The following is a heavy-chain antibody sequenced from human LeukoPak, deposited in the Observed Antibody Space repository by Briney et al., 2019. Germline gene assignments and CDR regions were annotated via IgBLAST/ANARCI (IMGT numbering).Heavy chain of an antibody. CDR1: GFTFSSFS. J-gene: IGHJ4*02. CDR2: ISSSSSYI. V-gene: IGHV3-21*01. CDR3: ARSLGGSGSDNGYYFDY. D-gene: IGHD3-10*01. Sequence: GGSLRLSCAASGFTFSSFSMNWVRQAPGMWLEWVSSISSSSSYIYYADSVKGSFTISGDNAKNSLYLQMNSLRAEDTAVYYCARSLGGSGSDNGYYFDYWGQGTLVTVSS.